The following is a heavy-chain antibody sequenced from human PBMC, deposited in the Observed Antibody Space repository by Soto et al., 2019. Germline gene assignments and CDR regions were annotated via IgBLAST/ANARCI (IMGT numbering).Heavy chain of an antibody. D-gene: IGHD3-22*01. J-gene: IGHJ4*02. CDR1: GGSITSSAW. V-gene: IGHV4-4*02. CDR3: ARAGSYYYQSSGYYSFDY. CDR2: IYHTGDT. Sequence: PSETLSLTCSVSGGSITSSAWWGWVRQAPGKGLEWLGEIYHTGDTISNPSLKSRVTLSIDNSKNQFSLRLSSVTAADTAVYYCARAGSYYYQSSGYYSFDYWGQGTLVTVSS.